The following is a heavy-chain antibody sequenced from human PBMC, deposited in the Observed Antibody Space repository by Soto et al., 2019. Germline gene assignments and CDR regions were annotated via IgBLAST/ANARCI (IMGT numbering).Heavy chain of an antibody. CDR2: INPSGGST. Sequence: AASVKVSCKASGYTFTSYYMHWVRQAPGQGLEWMGIINPSGGSTSYAQKFQGRVTITADESTKTAYMELSTLRSEDTAVYYCARLHSHGTYGMDVWGQGTTVTVSS. CDR1: GYTFTSYY. J-gene: IGHJ6*02. D-gene: IGHD5-18*01. V-gene: IGHV1-46*01. CDR3: ARLHSHGTYGMDV.